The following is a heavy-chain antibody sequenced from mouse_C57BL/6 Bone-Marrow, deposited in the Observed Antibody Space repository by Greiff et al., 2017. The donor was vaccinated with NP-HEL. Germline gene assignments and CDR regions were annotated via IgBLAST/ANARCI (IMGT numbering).Heavy chain of an antibody. V-gene: IGHV14-4*01. CDR1: GFNIKDDY. J-gene: IGHJ4*01. Sequence: VQLQQSGAELVRPGASVKLSCTASGFNIKDDYMHWVKQRPEQGLEWIGWIDPENGDTEYASKFQGKATITADTSSNTAYLQLSSLTSEDTAVDYCTTGYYGSRGYAMDYWGQGTSVTVSS. D-gene: IGHD1-1*01. CDR3: TTGYYGSRGYAMDY. CDR2: IDPENGDT.